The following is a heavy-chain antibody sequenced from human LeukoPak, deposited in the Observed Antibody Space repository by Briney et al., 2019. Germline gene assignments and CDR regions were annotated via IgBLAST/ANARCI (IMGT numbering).Heavy chain of an antibody. CDR1: GYTFISYG. V-gene: IGHV1-18*01. Sequence: GASVTVSCTASGYTFISYGISWVRQAPGQGLEWMGWISAYNGNTNYAQKLQGRVTMTTDTSTSTAYMELSSLRSEDTAVYYCARDVGRLSITMVRGVDNWFDPWGQGTLVTVSS. CDR2: ISAYNGNT. D-gene: IGHD3-10*01. CDR3: ARDVGRLSITMVRGVDNWFDP. J-gene: IGHJ5*02.